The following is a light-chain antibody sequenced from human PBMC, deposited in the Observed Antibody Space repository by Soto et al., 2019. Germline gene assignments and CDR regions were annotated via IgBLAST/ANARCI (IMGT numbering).Light chain of an antibody. CDR3: QQYGSSPFT. CDR2: GAS. J-gene: IGKJ4*01. V-gene: IGKV3-20*01. Sequence: EMVLTQSPGTLSLSPGERATLSCRASQSVSSDYLAWFQQKPGQSPRLLIYGASSRATGIPDRFSGSGSGTDFTLTISRLEPADFAVYYCQQYGSSPFTFGGGTKVEIK. CDR1: QSVSSDY.